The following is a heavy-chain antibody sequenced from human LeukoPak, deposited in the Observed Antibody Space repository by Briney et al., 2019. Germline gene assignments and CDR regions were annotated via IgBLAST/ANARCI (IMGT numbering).Heavy chain of an antibody. Sequence: GRSLRLSCTASGFTFGDYAMSWVRQAPGKGLEWVGFIRSKAYGGTTEYAASVKGRFTISRDDSKSIAYLQMNSPKTEDTAVYYCTRFNGSNYPFDYWGQGTLVTVSS. CDR1: GFTFGDYA. V-gene: IGHV3-49*04. CDR3: TRFNGSNYPFDY. D-gene: IGHD4-11*01. CDR2: IRSKAYGGTT. J-gene: IGHJ4*02.